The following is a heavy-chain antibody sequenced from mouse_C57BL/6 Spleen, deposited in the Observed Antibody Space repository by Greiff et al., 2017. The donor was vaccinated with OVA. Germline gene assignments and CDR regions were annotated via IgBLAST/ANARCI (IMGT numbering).Heavy chain of an antibody. CDR1: GYTFTSYW. J-gene: IGHJ3*01. Sequence: QVQLQQPGAELVMPGASVKLSCKASGYTFTSYWMHWVKQRPGQGLEWIGEIAPSDSYTNYNQKFKGKSTLTVDKSSSTAYMQLSSLTSEDSAVYYCARSQTGTWAYWGQGTLVTVSA. V-gene: IGHV1-69*01. CDR3: ARSQTGTWAY. D-gene: IGHD4-1*01. CDR2: IAPSDSYT.